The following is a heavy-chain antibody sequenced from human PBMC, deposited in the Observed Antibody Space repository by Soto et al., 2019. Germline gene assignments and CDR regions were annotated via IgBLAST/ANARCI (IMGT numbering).Heavy chain of an antibody. CDR3: AREGIAARPLDAFDI. CDR2: ISSTTNYI. D-gene: IGHD6-6*01. J-gene: IGHJ3*02. CDR1: GFTFTRYS. V-gene: IGHV3-21*06. Sequence: GGSLRLSCAASGFTFTRYSMNWVRQAPGKGLEWVSSISSTTNYIYYGDSMKGRFTISRDNAKNSLYLEMNSLRAEDTAVYYCAREGIAARPLDAFDIWGQGTMVTVSS.